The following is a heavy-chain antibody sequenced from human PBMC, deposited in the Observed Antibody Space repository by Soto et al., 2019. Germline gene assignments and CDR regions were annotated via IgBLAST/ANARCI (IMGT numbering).Heavy chain of an antibody. CDR1: GYTFTGYY. CDR2: INPNNGDT. V-gene: IGHV1-2*02. D-gene: IGHD5-12*01. J-gene: IGHJ4*02. CDR3: ARHSGYDYVFDY. Sequence: ASLKVSCQASGYTFTGYYIHWVRQAPGQGLEWMGWINPNNGDTNYAQKFQGRVSMTRDTSTSTAYMELSSLRFDDTAVYYCARHSGYDYVFDYWGQGTLVTVSS.